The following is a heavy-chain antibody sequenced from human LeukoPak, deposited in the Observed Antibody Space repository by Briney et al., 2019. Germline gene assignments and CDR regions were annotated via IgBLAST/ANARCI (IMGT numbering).Heavy chain of an antibody. J-gene: IGHJ4*02. CDR1: GFDFSDYT. CDR2: ISCNGRYI. D-gene: IGHD3-10*01. CDR3: ARDGMGSYDY. Sequence: PGGSLRLSCAASGFDFSDYTINWVRQAPGKGLEWVSSISCNGRYIYYADSVKGRLTISRDNAKNSVYLQMNSLRAEDTAVYYCARDGMGSYDYWGQGTLVTVSS. V-gene: IGHV3-21*01.